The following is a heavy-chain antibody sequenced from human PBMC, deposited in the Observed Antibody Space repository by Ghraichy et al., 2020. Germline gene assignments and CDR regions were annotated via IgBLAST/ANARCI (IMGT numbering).Heavy chain of an antibody. Sequence: GGSLRLSCAASGFTFDDYAMHWVRQAPGKGLEWVSGISWNSGSIGYADSVKGRFTISRDNAKNSLYLQMNSLRAEDTALYYCAKDIMITFGGVIGSPGFDYWGQGTLVTVSS. V-gene: IGHV3-9*01. J-gene: IGHJ4*02. CDR1: GFTFDDYA. D-gene: IGHD3-16*02. CDR2: ISWNSGSI. CDR3: AKDIMITFGGVIGSPGFDY.